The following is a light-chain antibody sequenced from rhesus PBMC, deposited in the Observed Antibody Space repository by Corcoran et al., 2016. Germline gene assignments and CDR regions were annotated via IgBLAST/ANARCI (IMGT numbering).Light chain of an antibody. CDR3: QHGYGTPLYS. J-gene: IGKJ2*01. Sequence: DIQMTQSPSSLSASIGDRVTITCQASQDITNNLAWYQQKPGKVPNPLNYKGSTLTSGVPSRFWGSGSWTDFTITISSLQPEDFASYYCQHGYGTPLYSFGQGTKVEIK. CDR1: QDITNN. CDR2: KGS. V-gene: IGKV1-74*01.